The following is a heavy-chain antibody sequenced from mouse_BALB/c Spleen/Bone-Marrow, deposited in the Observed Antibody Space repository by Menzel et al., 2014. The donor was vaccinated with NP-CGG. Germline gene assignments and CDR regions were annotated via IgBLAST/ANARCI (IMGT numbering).Heavy chain of an antibody. CDR3: ARSSSYDYDVGFAY. D-gene: IGHD2-4*01. V-gene: IGHV3-2*02. J-gene: IGHJ3*01. CDR1: GYSITRDYA. CDR2: ISYSGST. Sequence: EVKVVDSGPGLVKPSQSLSLTCIVTGYSITRDYAWNWIQQFPGNKLEWIGYISYSGSTTYNPSLESRISITRDTSKNQFFLQLNSVTTEDTATYYCARSSSYDYDVGFAYWGQGTLVTVSA.